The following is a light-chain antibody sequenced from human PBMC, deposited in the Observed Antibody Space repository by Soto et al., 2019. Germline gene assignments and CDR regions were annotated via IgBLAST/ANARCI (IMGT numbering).Light chain of an antibody. CDR1: HSINNRY. V-gene: IGKV3-20*01. Sequence: EIVLTQSPGTLSLSPGEGAALSCRASHSINNRYLAWYQQKPGQAPRLLIFSASSRAIGIPARFSGSGSGTDFPLTFSRLEPEDFAVYYCQQYGDSMLSFGGGTKVEI. CDR3: QQYGDSMLS. CDR2: SAS. J-gene: IGKJ4*01.